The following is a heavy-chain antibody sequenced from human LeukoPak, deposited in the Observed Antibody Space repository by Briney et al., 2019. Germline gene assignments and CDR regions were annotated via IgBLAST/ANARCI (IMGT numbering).Heavy chain of an antibody. Sequence: ASVKVSCKASGGTFSSYAISWVRQAPGQGLEWMGGIIPIFGTANYAQKFQGRVTITTDESTSTAYMELSSLRSEDTAVYYCAVEWGVRGLYYYYYYMDVWGKGTTVTVSS. CDR1: GGTFSSYA. V-gene: IGHV1-69*05. CDR3: AVEWGVRGLYYYYYYMDV. CDR2: IIPIFGTA. D-gene: IGHD3-10*01. J-gene: IGHJ6*03.